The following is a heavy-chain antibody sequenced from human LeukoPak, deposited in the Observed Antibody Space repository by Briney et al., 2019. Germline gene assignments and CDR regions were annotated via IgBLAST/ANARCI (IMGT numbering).Heavy chain of an antibody. CDR1: GGSIRGYY. CDR2: IYYSGIT. Sequence: PSETLSLTCTVSGGSIRGYYWSWIRQPPGKGLEWIGYIYYSGITNYNPSLKSRVTISLDTSTNQFSLNLNSLTAADTAVYYCARDGSSWYGWFDPWGQGTLVTVSS. V-gene: IGHV4-59*01. CDR3: ARDGSSWYGWFDP. D-gene: IGHD6-13*01. J-gene: IGHJ5*02.